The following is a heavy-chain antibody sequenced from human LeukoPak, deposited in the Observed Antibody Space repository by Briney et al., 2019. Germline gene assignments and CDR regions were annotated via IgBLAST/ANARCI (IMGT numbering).Heavy chain of an antibody. V-gene: IGHV3-21*04. Sequence: GGSLRLSCVVSGFTFSAYNMNWVRQAPGKGLEWVSSISTTNSYIYYADSVTGRFTISRDNAKNSLYLQMHSLRAEDTAVYYCARDRHQGAFDMWGQGTMVIVSS. CDR3: ARDRHQGAFDM. J-gene: IGHJ3*02. CDR2: ISTTNSYI. D-gene: IGHD2-2*01. CDR1: GFTFSAYN.